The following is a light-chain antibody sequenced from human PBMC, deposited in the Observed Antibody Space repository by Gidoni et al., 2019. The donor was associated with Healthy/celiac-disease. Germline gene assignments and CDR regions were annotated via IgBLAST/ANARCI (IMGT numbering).Light chain of an antibody. Sequence: DIVMTQSPDSLAVSLGERATINCKSSQSVLYSSNNENYLAWYQQKPGQPPKLLIYWVSTRESGVPDRFSGSGSGTDFTLTISSLQAEDVAVYYCQQYYSTPFTFGLGTKVDIK. V-gene: IGKV4-1*01. J-gene: IGKJ3*01. CDR1: QSVLYSSNNENY. CDR2: WVS. CDR3: QQYYSTPFT.